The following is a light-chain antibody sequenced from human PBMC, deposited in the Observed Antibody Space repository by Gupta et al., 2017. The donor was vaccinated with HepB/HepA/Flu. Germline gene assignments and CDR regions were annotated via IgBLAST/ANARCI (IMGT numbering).Light chain of an antibody. CDR2: DVI. Sequence: QSALTQPASVSGSPGQSVTVSCTGTNSDIGAYIYVSWYQQHPGKVTRLLIYDVINRPSGVSNRFSGSKSGNTASLTISGLQAEDEADYYCCAYTTSATWVFGGGTKLPVL. J-gene: IGLJ3*02. CDR1: NSDIGAYIY. CDR3: CAYTTSATWV. V-gene: IGLV2-14*01.